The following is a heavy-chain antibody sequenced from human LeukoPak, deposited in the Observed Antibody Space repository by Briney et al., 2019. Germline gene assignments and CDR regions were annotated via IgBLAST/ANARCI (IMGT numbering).Heavy chain of an antibody. Sequence: ASETLSLTCTVSGGSISSYYWSWIRQPPGKGLEWIGYIYYSGSTNYNPSLKSRVTISVDTSKNQFSLKLSSVTAADTAVYYCARDLNYYDSSGYYRWFDPWGQGTLVTVSS. CDR3: ARDLNYYDSSGYYRWFDP. CDR2: IYYSGST. J-gene: IGHJ5*02. CDR1: GGSISSYY. V-gene: IGHV4-59*01. D-gene: IGHD3-22*01.